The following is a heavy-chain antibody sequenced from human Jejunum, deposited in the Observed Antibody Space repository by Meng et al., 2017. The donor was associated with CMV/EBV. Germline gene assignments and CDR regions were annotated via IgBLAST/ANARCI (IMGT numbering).Heavy chain of an antibody. CDR1: GLTVSSSY. J-gene: IGHJ4*02. CDR2: IYSTGGT. CDR3: AKKYTGSFDY. V-gene: IGHV3-53*01. D-gene: IGHD1-26*01. Sequence: SCAASGLTVSSSYLSWVRQAPGKGLEWVSVIYSTGGTYYADSVRGRFAISRDNSKNMMYLQMNSLRAEDTAVYYCAKKYTGSFDYWGQGTLVTVSS.